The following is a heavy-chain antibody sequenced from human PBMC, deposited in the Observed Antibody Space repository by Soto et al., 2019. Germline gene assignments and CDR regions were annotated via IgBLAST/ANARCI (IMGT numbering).Heavy chain of an antibody. J-gene: IGHJ4*02. CDR2: IWFDGSNK. D-gene: IGHD3-3*01. CDR3: ARDRRFLEWLDY. CDR1: GFKFSTYG. V-gene: IGHV3-33*01. Sequence: QVQVVESGGGVVQPGRSLRLSCVASGFKFSTYGMHWVRQAPGKGLEWVAVIWFDGSNKYYGDSVTGRFTISRDNSQNTVYLQMNSLRVEDTAVYYCARDRRFLEWLDYWGQGTLVTVSS.